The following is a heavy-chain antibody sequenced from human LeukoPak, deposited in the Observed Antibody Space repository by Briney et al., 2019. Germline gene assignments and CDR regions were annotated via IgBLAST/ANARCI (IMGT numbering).Heavy chain of an antibody. D-gene: IGHD3-16*01. CDR3: ARDRAMITFGGVTEGSYYYMDV. J-gene: IGHJ6*03. CDR1: GYTFTSYY. CDR2: INPSGGST. Sequence: ASVKVSCKASGYTFTSYYMHWVRQAPGQGLEWMGIINPSGGSTSYAQKFQGRVTMTRDTSTSTVYMELSSLRSEDTAVYYCARDRAMITFGGVTEGSYYYMDVWGKRTTVTVSS. V-gene: IGHV1-46*01.